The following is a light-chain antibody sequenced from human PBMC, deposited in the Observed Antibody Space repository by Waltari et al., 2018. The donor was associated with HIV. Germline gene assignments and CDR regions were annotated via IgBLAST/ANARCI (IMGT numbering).Light chain of an antibody. V-gene: IGLV1-47*01. CDR1: SSNIGSNY. Sequence: QSVLTQPPSASGTPGQRVSISCSGSSSNIGSNYVYWYQQLPGTAPKLLMYRNDERPSGVPERFSGSKSGTSASLAISGLRSEDEADYYCATWDDNLSGVVFGGGTKLTVL. CDR2: RND. CDR3: ATWDDNLSGVV. J-gene: IGLJ2*01.